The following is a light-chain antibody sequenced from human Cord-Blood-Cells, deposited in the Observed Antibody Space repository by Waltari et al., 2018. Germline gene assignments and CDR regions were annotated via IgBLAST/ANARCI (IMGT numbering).Light chain of an antibody. CDR1: SSDVGSYNL. V-gene: IGLV2-23*01. CDR2: EGS. J-gene: IGLJ2*01. CDR3: CSYAVSVV. Sequence: QSALTQPASVSGSPGQSITISRTGTSSDVGSYNLASWYQQHPGKAPKLMIYEGSKRPSGVSNRFSGSKSGNTASLTISGLQAEDEADYYCCSYAVSVVFGGGTKLTVL.